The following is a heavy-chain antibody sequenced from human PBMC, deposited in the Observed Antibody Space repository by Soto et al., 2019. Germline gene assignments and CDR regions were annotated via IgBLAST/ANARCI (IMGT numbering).Heavy chain of an antibody. J-gene: IGHJ4*02. Sequence: QVHLVQSGAEVRKPGSSVRVSCKASGDTFTKYAISWLRQAPGQGLEWMGGIVPVFGRVTYAQRFQDRVSIIADKSTATFDLELTSLTADDTAVYYWAGVASGSTWDYFDYWGQGTLVTVSS. D-gene: IGHD3-10*01. CDR2: IVPVFGRV. CDR1: GDTFTKYA. CDR3: AGVASGSTWDYFDY. V-gene: IGHV1-69*06.